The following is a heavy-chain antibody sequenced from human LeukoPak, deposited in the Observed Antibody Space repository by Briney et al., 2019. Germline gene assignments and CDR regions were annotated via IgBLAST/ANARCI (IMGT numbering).Heavy chain of an antibody. CDR3: ARGSSVTTPWAFDI. V-gene: IGHV4-34*01. Sequence: PETLSLTCAVYGESFSGYYWSWIRQPPGKGLEWIGEINHSGSTNYNPSLKSRVTISVDTSKNQFSLKLSSVTAADTAVYYCARGSSVTTPWAFDIWGQGTMVTVSS. D-gene: IGHD4-17*01. J-gene: IGHJ3*02. CDR2: INHSGST. CDR1: GESFSGYY.